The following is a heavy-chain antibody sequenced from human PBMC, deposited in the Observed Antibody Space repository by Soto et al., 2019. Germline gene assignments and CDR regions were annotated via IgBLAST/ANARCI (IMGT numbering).Heavy chain of an antibody. CDR2: ISGYNGKT. V-gene: IGHV1-18*01. CDR3: ARDKMVNTANWFDL. Sequence: QVHLVPSGAEVKKPGASVQVSCKASGYSFTSYGISWVRQAAGQGLEWMAWISGYNGKTRFAPKYQGRLTMTIDTSTSTAYMDLRSLRSDDAAMYYCARDKMVNTANWFDLWGQGTLVTVSS. D-gene: IGHD5-18*01. CDR1: GYSFTSYG. J-gene: IGHJ5*02.